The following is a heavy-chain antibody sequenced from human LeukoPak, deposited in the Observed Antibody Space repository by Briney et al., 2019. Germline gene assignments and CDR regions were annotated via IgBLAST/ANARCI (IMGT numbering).Heavy chain of an antibody. CDR3: ARDRGVLGPRYGMDV. Sequence: GASVKVSCKASGYTFTSYDINWVRQATGQGLEWMGWMNPNSGNTNYAQKLQGRVTMTTDTSTSTAYMELRSLRSDDTAVYYCARDRGVLGPRYGMDVWGQGTTVTVSS. J-gene: IGHJ6*02. D-gene: IGHD2-15*01. V-gene: IGHV1-18*01. CDR1: GYTFTSYD. CDR2: MNPNSGNT.